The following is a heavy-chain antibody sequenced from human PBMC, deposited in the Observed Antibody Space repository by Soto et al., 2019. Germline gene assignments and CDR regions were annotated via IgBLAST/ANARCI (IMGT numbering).Heavy chain of an antibody. Sequence: GGSLRLSCAASGFTVSSNYMSWVRQAPGKGLEWVSVIYSGGSTYYADSVKGRFTISRDNSKNTLYLQMNSLRAEDTAVYYCARGYHYDFWIIDYWGQGTLVTVSS. J-gene: IGHJ4*02. CDR1: GFTVSSNY. CDR2: IYSGGST. V-gene: IGHV3-66*01. CDR3: ARGYHYDFWIIDY. D-gene: IGHD3-3*01.